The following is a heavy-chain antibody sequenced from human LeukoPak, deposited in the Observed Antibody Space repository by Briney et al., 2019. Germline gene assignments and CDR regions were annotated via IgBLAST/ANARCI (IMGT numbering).Heavy chain of an antibody. CDR2: ISGSGGST. CDR3: AKVMTRTMVRGVPPSDY. Sequence: PGGSLRLSCAASGFTSSSYAMSWVRQAPGKGLEWVSGISGSGGSTYYADSVKGRFTISRDNSKNTLYLQMNSLRAEDTAVYYCAKVMTRTMVRGVPPSDYWGQGTLVTVSS. CDR1: GFTSSSYA. J-gene: IGHJ4*02. D-gene: IGHD3-10*01. V-gene: IGHV3-23*01.